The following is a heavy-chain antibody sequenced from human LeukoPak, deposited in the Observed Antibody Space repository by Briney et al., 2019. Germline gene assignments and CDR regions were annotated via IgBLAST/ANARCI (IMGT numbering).Heavy chain of an antibody. CDR2: INPNSGGT. J-gene: IGHJ4*02. CDR1: GYTFTGYY. V-gene: IGHV1-2*02. D-gene: IGHD3-22*01. Sequence: ASVKVSCKASGYTFTGYYMHWVRQAPGQGLEWMGWINPNSGGTNYAQKFQGRVTMTRDTSISTAYMELSRLRPDDTAVYYCAREEFYYDSSGYPNNWGQGTLVTVSS. CDR3: AREEFYYDSSGYPNN.